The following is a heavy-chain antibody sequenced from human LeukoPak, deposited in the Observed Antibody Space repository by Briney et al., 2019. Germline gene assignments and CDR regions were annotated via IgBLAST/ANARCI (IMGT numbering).Heavy chain of an antibody. CDR1: GSTFSSYA. J-gene: IGHJ4*02. V-gene: IGHV3-23*01. Sequence: GGSLRLSCAASGSTFSSYAMSWVRQAPGKGLEWVSAISGSGGSTYYADSVKGRFTISRDNSKNTVSLQMNYLRAEDTAVYYCVKSDCGSDGCKLLSYWGQGTLVIASS. CDR3: VKSDCGSDGCKLLSY. D-gene: IGHD3-10*02. CDR2: ISGSGGST.